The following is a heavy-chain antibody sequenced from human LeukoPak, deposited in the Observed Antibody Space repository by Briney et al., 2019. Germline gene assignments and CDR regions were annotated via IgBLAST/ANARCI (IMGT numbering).Heavy chain of an antibody. Sequence: ASVKVSCKASGYTFTSYGISWVRQAPGQGLAWMGWISAYNGNTNYAQKLQGRVTMTTDTSTSTAYMELRSLRSDDTAVYYCARGFDWLSLDYYYYYGMDVWGQGTTVTVSS. J-gene: IGHJ6*02. CDR2: ISAYNGNT. V-gene: IGHV1-18*01. D-gene: IGHD3-9*01. CDR1: GYTFTSYG. CDR3: ARGFDWLSLDYYYYYGMDV.